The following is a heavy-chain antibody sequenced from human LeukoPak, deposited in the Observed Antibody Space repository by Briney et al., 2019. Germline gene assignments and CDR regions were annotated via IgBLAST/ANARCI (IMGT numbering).Heavy chain of an antibody. J-gene: IGHJ3*02. Sequence: GGSLRLSCAASGFTFSSYWMSWVRQAPGKGLEWVANIKQDGSEKYYVDSVKGRFTISRDNAKNSLYLQMNSLRAEDTAVYYCARRWRRWIQLWWDAFDIWGQGTMVTVSS. V-gene: IGHV3-7*01. CDR1: GFTFSSYW. CDR2: IKQDGSEK. CDR3: ARRWRRWIQLWWDAFDI. D-gene: IGHD5-18*01.